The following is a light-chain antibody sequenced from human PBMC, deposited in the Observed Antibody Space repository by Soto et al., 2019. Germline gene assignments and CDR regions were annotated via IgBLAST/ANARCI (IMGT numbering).Light chain of an antibody. CDR1: QTISSW. J-gene: IGKJ1*01. Sequence: DIPMTQSPSTLSGSVGDRVTITCRARQTISSWLAWYQQKPGKAPKLLIYKASTLKSGVPSRFSGSGSGTEFTLTISSLQPDDFATYYCQHYKSYSEAFGQGTKVELK. V-gene: IGKV1-5*03. CDR2: KAS. CDR3: QHYKSYSEA.